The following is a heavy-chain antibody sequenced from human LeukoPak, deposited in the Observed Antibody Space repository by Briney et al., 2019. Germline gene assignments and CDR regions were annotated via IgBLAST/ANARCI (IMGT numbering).Heavy chain of an antibody. Sequence: SETLSLTCTVSGGSISSYYWSWIRQPPGKGLEWIGYIYYSGSTNYNPSLKSRVTILVDTSKNQFSLKLSSVTAADTAVYYCARGGDCSGGSCNNWFDPWGQGTLVTVSS. CDR3: ARGGDCSGGSCNNWFDP. CDR2: IYYSGST. J-gene: IGHJ5*02. D-gene: IGHD2-15*01. V-gene: IGHV4-59*01. CDR1: GGSISSYY.